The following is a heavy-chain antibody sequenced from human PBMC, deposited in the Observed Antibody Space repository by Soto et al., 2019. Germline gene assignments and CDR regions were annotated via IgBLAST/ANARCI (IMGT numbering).Heavy chain of an antibody. CDR3: ARDPLLTGTRGWDYYYGMDV. CDR2: TYYRSKWYN. Sequence: SQTLSLTCAISGDSVSSNSAAWNWIRQSPSRGLEWLGRTYYRSKWYNDYAVSVKSRITINPDTSKNQFSLQLNSVTPEDTAVYYCARDPLLTGTRGWDYYYGMDVWGQGTTVTVSS. J-gene: IGHJ6*02. V-gene: IGHV6-1*01. D-gene: IGHD1-7*01. CDR1: GDSVSSNSAA.